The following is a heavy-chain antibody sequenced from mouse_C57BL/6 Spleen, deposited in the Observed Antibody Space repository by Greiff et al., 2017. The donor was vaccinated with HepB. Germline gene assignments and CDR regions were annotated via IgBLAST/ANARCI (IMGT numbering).Heavy chain of an antibody. CDR1: GFNIKDYY. J-gene: IGHJ3*01. Sequence: VQLQQSGAELVKPGASVKLSCTASGFNIKDYYMHWVKQRTEQGLEWIGRIDPEDGETKYAPKVQGKATITADPSSNTAYLQLSSLTSEDTAVYYCARGGYDDGFAYWGQGTLVTVSA. V-gene: IGHV14-2*01. D-gene: IGHD2-2*01. CDR3: ARGGYDDGFAY. CDR2: IDPEDGET.